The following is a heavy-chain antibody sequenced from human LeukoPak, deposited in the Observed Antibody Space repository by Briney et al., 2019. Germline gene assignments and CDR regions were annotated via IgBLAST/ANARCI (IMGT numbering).Heavy chain of an antibody. CDR2: INHSGST. CDR1: GGSFSGYY. CDR3: AGRPYYYYGMDV. J-gene: IGHJ6*02. Sequence: PSETLSLTCAVYGGSFSGYYWSWIRQPPGKGLEWIGEINHSGSTNYNPSLKSRVTISVDTSKNQFSLKLSSVTAADTAVYYCAGRPYYYYGMDVWGQGTTVTVS. V-gene: IGHV4-34*01.